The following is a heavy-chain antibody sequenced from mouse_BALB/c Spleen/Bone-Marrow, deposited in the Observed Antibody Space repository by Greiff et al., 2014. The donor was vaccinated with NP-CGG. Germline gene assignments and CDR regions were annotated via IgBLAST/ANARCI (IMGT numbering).Heavy chain of an antibody. V-gene: IGHV14-3*02. Sequence: DVQLVESGAELVKPGASVKLSCTASGFNIKDTYMHWVKQRPEQGLEWIGRIDPANGNTKYDPKFQGKATITAGTSSNTAYLQLSSLTSEDTAVYYCAADYYGSSYGFAYWGQGTLVTVSA. CDR2: IDPANGNT. J-gene: IGHJ3*01. CDR1: GFNIKDTY. D-gene: IGHD1-1*01. CDR3: AADYYGSSYGFAY.